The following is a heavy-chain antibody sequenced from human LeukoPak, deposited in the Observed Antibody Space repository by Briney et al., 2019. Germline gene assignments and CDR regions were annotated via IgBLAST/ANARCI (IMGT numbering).Heavy chain of an antibody. J-gene: IGHJ4*02. CDR3: ARGVEPLAANTLAY. CDR1: GFTVITND. Sequence: GGSLRLSCAASGFTVITNDMTWARQAPGKGLEWGSVLYSDGNTKYADSVQGRFTISRDNSKNTLYLEMNSLSPDDTAVYYCARGVEPLAANTLAYWGQGTLVTVSS. D-gene: IGHD1-14*01. V-gene: IGHV3-53*01. CDR2: LYSDGNT.